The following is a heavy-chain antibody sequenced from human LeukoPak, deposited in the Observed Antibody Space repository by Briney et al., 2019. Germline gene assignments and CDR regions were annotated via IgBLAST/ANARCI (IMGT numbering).Heavy chain of an antibody. CDR1: GGSISSGGYS. Sequence: SETLSLTCAVSGGSISSGGYSWSWIRQPPGKGLEWIGYIYHSGSTYYNPSLKSRVTISVDRSKNQFSLKLSSVTAADSAVYYCARVSASGGSWGNFDYWGQGTLVTVSS. CDR3: ARVSASGGSWGNFDY. V-gene: IGHV4-30-2*01. CDR2: IYHSGST. D-gene: IGHD2-15*01. J-gene: IGHJ4*02.